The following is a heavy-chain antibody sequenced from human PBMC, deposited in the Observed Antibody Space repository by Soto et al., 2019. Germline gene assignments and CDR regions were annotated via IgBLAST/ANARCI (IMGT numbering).Heavy chain of an antibody. J-gene: IGHJ5*02. CDR3: AKEMTYYYDSSGYRWFDP. Sequence: PSETLSLTCTVSGGSISSYYWSWIRQPPGKGLEWIGYIYYSGSTNYNPSLKSRVTISVDTSKNQFSLKLSSVTAADTAVYYCAKEMTYYYDSSGYRWFDPWGQGTLVTVSS. CDR2: IYYSGST. CDR1: GGSISSYY. V-gene: IGHV4-59*01. D-gene: IGHD3-22*01.